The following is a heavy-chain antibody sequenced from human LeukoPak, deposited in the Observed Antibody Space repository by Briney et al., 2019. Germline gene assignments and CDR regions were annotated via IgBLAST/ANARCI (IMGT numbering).Heavy chain of an antibody. CDR3: ARETSGEGFDY. D-gene: IGHD1-26*01. Sequence: GGSLRLSCAASGFTFSNYAMSWVRQAPGKGLEWVSSISSTSWYLYHADSLKGRFTTSRDNAKSSMYPQMIGLRAEDTAVYYCARETSGEGFDYWGQGILVTVSS. CDR2: ISSTSWYL. V-gene: IGHV3-21*01. CDR1: GFTFSNYA. J-gene: IGHJ4*02.